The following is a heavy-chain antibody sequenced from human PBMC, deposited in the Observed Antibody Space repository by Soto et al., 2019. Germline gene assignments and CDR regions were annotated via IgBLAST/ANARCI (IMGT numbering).Heavy chain of an antibody. CDR2: FDPEDGET. J-gene: IGHJ4*02. Sequence: ASVKVSCKVSGYTLTELSMHWVRQAPGKGLEWMGGFDPEDGETIYAQKFQGRVTMTEDTSTDTAYMELSSLRSEDTAVYYCATDVAVAGTGGLNYWGQGTLVPVSS. CDR3: ATDVAVAGTGGLNY. D-gene: IGHD6-19*01. V-gene: IGHV1-24*01. CDR1: GYTLTELS.